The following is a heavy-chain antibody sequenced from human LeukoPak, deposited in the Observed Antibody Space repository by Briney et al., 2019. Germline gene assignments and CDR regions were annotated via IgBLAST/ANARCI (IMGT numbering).Heavy chain of an antibody. V-gene: IGHV1-18*01. J-gene: IGHJ6*03. Sequence: ASVKVSCKASGYTFTSYGISWVRQAPGQGLEWMGWISAYNGNTNYAQKLQGRVTMTTDTSTRTAYMELRSLRSDDTAVYYCARDGIVVVPAANYYYYYYMDVWGKGTTVTVSS. CDR2: ISAYNGNT. D-gene: IGHD2-2*01. CDR3: ARDGIVVVPAANYYYYYYMDV. CDR1: GYTFTSYG.